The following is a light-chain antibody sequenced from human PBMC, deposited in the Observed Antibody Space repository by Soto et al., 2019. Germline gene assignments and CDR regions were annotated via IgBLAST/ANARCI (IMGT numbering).Light chain of an antibody. Sequence: QSVLTQPPSVSGAPGQRGTISCTGSSSNVGADYDVHWYQHLPGTAPKLLIYDNTNRPSGVPDRFSGSRSGTSASLAIIGLQAEDEADYYCQSYDSSLSGWVFGGGTKLTVL. CDR1: SSNVGADYD. V-gene: IGLV1-40*01. CDR2: DNT. J-gene: IGLJ3*02. CDR3: QSYDSSLSGWV.